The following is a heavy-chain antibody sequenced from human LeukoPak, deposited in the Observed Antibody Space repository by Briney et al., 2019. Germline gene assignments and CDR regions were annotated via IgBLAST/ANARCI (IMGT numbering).Heavy chain of an antibody. CDR2: INHSGST. CDR1: GGSFSGYY. J-gene: IGHJ4*02. Sequence: ETLSLTCAVYGGSFSGYYWSWIRQPPGKGLEWIGEINHSGSTNYNPSLKSRVTISVDTSKNQFSLKLSSVTAADTAVYYCARGRGVRGSYYLCDYWGQGTLVTVSS. V-gene: IGHV4-34*01. D-gene: IGHD1-26*01. CDR3: ARGRGVRGSYYLCDY.